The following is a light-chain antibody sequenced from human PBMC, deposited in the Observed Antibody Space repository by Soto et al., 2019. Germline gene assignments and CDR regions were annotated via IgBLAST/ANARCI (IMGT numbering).Light chain of an antibody. CDR1: QSVGSK. J-gene: IGKJ1*01. V-gene: IGKV3-20*01. CDR3: QQYGSSFAT. CDR2: GAS. Sequence: EIVLTQSPGTLSLSPGERATLSCRASQSVGSKLAWYRQTPGQPPRLLIYGASTRATDTPARFSGSGAGTDFPLIISRLEPVDFAVYYCQQYGSSFATFGQGTQVE.